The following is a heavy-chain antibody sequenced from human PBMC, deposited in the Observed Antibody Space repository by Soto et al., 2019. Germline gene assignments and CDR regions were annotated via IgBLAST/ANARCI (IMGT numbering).Heavy chain of an antibody. CDR3: TKDEGYCSSISCKDDFDY. CDR2: ISWDGGYK. V-gene: IGHV3-9*01. Sequence: EVQLVESGGGLVQPGRSLRLSCAASGFTFVAYAMHWVRQAPGQGLEWVSGISWDGGYKGYADSVKGRFTISRDNAKKSLYLEMNSLRVEDTALYYCTKDEGYCSSISCKDDFDYWGQGTMVTVS. J-gene: IGHJ4*03. CDR1: GFTFVAYA. D-gene: IGHD2-2*01.